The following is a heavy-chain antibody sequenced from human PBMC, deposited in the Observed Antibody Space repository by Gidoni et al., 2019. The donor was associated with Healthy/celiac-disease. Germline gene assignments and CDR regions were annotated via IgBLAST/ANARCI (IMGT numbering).Heavy chain of an antibody. CDR3: ARDRGAAAAHAYYGMDV. D-gene: IGHD6-13*01. CDR1: GSTSSSYA. Sequence: QVQLVESGGGVVQPGRSLRLSCAASGSTSSSYAMHWVRQAPGKGLEWVAVISYDGSNKYYADSVKGRFTISRDNSKNTLYLQMNSLRAEDTPVYYCARDRGAAAAHAYYGMDVWGQGTTVTVSS. J-gene: IGHJ6*02. V-gene: IGHV3-30-3*01. CDR2: ISYDGSNK.